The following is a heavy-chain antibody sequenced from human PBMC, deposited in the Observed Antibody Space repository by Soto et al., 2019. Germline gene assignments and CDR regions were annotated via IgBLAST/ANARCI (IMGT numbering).Heavy chain of an antibody. J-gene: IGHJ5*02. V-gene: IGHV3-7*03. D-gene: IGHD3-9*01. CDR1: GFTFSSSW. CDR2: IKCDGSEK. Sequence: GGSLRLSCAASGFTFSSSWMHWVCQAPEKGQEWVADIKCDGSEKYYVDSVKGRLTISRDNAKNSLYLQVNSLRAEDMTVYYCEPTPCLVENWFDPWGQGTLVTVSS. CDR3: EPTPCLVENWFDP.